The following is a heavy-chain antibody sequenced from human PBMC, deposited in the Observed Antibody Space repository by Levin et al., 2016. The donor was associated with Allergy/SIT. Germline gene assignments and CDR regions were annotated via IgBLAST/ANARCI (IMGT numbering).Heavy chain of an antibody. CDR1: GFTFSNAW. CDR2: IKSKTDGGTT. CDR3: TTPWYYYDSSGYYERLDDAFDI. Sequence: GESLKISCAASGFTFSNAWMSWVRQAPGKGLEWVGRIKSKTDGGTTDYAAPVKGRFTISRDDSKNTLYLQMNSLKTEDTAVYYCTTPWYYYDSSGYYERLDDAFDIWGQGTMVTVSS. V-gene: IGHV3-15*01. J-gene: IGHJ3*02. D-gene: IGHD3-22*01.